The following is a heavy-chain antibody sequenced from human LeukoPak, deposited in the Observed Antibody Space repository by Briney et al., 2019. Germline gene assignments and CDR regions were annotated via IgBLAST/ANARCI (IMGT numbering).Heavy chain of an antibody. CDR3: AKNHPPPNGSFREGLDY. CDR1: GFTFSSYN. J-gene: IGHJ4*02. Sequence: GGSLRLSCAASGFTFSSYNMNWVRQAPGKGLEWVSSISPCSGFIYYADSVRGRFTISRDNANKSVLLQMNSLRVEDTAVYYCAKNHPPPNGSFREGLDYWGQGSLVTVSS. V-gene: IGHV3-21*04. D-gene: IGHD3-10*01. CDR2: ISPCSGFI.